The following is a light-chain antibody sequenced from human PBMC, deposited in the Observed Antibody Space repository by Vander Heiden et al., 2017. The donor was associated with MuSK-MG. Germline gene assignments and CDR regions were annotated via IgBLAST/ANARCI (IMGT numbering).Light chain of an antibody. CDR1: SLRTFS. J-gene: IGLJ2*01. CDR2: GKN. Sequence: SSELTQDPGVSVALGQTVRITWRADSLRTFSVTWFQQRPGQAPMVVVHGKNYRPSGIPDRFSGSTSGETASLTITGAQAEDEADYYCNSRDSSGFRLVFGGGTKLTVL. CDR3: NSRDSSGFRLV. V-gene: IGLV3-19*01.